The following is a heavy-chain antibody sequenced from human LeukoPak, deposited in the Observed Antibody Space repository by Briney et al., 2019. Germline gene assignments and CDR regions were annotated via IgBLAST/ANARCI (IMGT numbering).Heavy chain of an antibody. Sequence: GGSLRLSCAASGFTFSSYGMHWVRQAPGKGLEWVAVISYDGSNKYYADSVKGRFTISRDNSKNTLYLQMNSLRAEDTTVYYCARDSYGSGSYYRIDYWGQGTLVTVSS. CDR1: GFTFSSYG. V-gene: IGHV3-30*03. CDR2: ISYDGSNK. CDR3: ARDSYGSGSYYRIDY. J-gene: IGHJ4*02. D-gene: IGHD3-10*01.